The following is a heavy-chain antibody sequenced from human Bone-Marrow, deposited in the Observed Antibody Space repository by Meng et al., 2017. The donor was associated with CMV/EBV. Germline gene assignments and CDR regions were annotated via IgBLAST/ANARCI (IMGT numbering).Heavy chain of an antibody. D-gene: IGHD1-26*01. CDR3: AGGYSGLQLNI. CDR2: ISSSSKYI. V-gene: IGHV3-21*01. CDR1: GFTFSSYS. Sequence: GESLKISCAASGFTFSSYSMNRVRQAPGKGLEWVSYISSSSKYIYYADSVKGRFTISRDNAKNSLYLQMNSLRAEDTAVYYCAGGYSGLQLNIWGQRTMVTVSS. J-gene: IGHJ3*02.